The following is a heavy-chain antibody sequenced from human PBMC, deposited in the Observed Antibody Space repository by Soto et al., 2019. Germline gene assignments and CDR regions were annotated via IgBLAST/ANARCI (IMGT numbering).Heavy chain of an antibody. J-gene: IGHJ6*02. CDR3: ARGGIGYDILTGYYNYYYYDMDV. D-gene: IGHD3-9*01. CDR2: INHSGST. Sequence: LSLTCAVYGGSFSGYYWSWIRQPPGKGLEWIGEINHSGSTNYNPSLKSRVTISVDTSKNQFSLKLSSVTAADTAVYYCARGGIGYDILTGYYNYYYYDMDVWGQGTTVTVSS. CDR1: GGSFSGYY. V-gene: IGHV4-34*01.